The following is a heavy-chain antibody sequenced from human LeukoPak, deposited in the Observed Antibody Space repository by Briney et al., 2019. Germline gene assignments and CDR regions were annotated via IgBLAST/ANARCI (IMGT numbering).Heavy chain of an antibody. CDR3: ARDPHAGIFDS. J-gene: IGHJ4*02. Sequence: GGSLRLSCSTSGFTFSGFHMNWLSQAPGMGMEHVAWISSLDSTTYYAYSVVGRFTISRDNDKDLLFLQMDSLREDDTAIYYCARDPHAGIFDSWGQGTLVTVSS. CDR2: ISSLDSTT. V-gene: IGHV3-48*02. CDR1: GFTFSGFH.